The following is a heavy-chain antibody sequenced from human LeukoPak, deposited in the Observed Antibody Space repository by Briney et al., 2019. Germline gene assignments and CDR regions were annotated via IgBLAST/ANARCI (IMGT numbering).Heavy chain of an antibody. CDR2: IYHSGST. D-gene: IGHD1-26*01. Sequence: SETLSLTCTVSGYSIRSGYYWGWIRQPPGKGLEWIGSIYHSGSTYYNPSRKSRVTISVDTSKSQFSLKLSSVTAADTAVYYCARGRSGSYWTSFFDYWGQGTLVTVSS. CDR3: ARGRSGSYWTSFFDY. CDR1: GYSIRSGYY. V-gene: IGHV4-38-2*02. J-gene: IGHJ4*02.